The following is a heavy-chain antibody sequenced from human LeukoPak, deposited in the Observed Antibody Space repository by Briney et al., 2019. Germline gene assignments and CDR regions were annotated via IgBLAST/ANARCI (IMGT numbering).Heavy chain of an antibody. CDR2: IYYSGST. CDR1: GGSISSYY. Sequence: SETLSLTCTVSGGSISSYYWSWIRQPPGKGLEWIGYIYYSGSTNYNPSLKSRVTISVDTSKNQFSLKLSSATAADTAVYYCARAQQLAYYYYYYGMDVWGQGTTVTVSS. V-gene: IGHV4-59*01. J-gene: IGHJ6*02. CDR3: ARAQQLAYYYYYYGMDV. D-gene: IGHD6-13*01.